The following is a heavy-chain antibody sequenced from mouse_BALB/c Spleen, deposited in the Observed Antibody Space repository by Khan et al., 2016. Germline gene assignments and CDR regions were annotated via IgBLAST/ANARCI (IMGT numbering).Heavy chain of an antibody. V-gene: IGHV1-9*01. CDR2: ILPGSGYS. Sequence: QVQLQQSGAELMKPGASVKISCKATGYTFSNYWIEWVKQRPGHGLEWIGDILPGSGYSNSNENFKGKATFTADASSNTAYMQLISLTSEDSAVYFCARAWYSMDYWGQGTSVTVS. J-gene: IGHJ4*01. CDR3: ARAWYSMDY. CDR1: GYTFSNYW.